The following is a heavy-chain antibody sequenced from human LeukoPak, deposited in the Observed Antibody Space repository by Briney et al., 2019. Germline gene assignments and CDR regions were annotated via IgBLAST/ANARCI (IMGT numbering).Heavy chain of an antibody. Sequence: SETLSLTCTVSGGSISSSSYYWGWIRQPPGKGLEWIGSIYYSGSTYYNPSLKSRVTISVDTSKNQFSLKLSSVTAADTAVYYCARGPSIAALYWGQGTLVTVSS. J-gene: IGHJ4*02. CDR3: ARGPSIAALY. CDR1: GGSISSSSYY. CDR2: IYYSGST. D-gene: IGHD6-6*01. V-gene: IGHV4-39*07.